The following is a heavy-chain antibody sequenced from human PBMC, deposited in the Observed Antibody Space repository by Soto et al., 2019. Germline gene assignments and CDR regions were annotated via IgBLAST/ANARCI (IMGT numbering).Heavy chain of an antibody. D-gene: IGHD5-12*01. CDR3: AAGGGLPRYY. V-gene: IGHV4-30-2*01. J-gene: IGHJ4*02. CDR1: GCSISSGGYS. Sequence: SETLSLTCAVSGCSISSGGYSWSWIRQPPGKGLEWIGYIYHCGSTYYNPSLKSRVTISVDRSKNQFSLKLSSVTAADTAVYYCAAGGGLPRYYWGQGTLVTVSS. CDR2: IYHCGST.